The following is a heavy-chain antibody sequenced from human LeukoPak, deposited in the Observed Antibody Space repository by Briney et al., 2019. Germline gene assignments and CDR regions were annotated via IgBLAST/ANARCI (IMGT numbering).Heavy chain of an antibody. CDR3: AKAQGLGLPPEDC. D-gene: IGHD1-7*01. J-gene: IGHJ4*02. V-gene: IGHV3-9*01. CDR2: ISWNSGLI. CDR1: GYSFDDQA. Sequence: GRSLRLSCAASGYSFDDQAMHWVRQAPGKGLEGVSRISWNSGLISYADSVKGRFTISRDNARNSLYLEMNSLRAEDTALYYCAKAQGLGLPPEDCWGQGTLVTVSS.